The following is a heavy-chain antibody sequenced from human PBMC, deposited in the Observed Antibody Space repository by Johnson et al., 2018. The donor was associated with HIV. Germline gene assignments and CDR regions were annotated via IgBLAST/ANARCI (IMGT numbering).Heavy chain of an antibody. CDR3: ARDLIPDSTFFYDTTSYFPDALDI. CDR2: INSDGSST. CDR1: GFTFSSYW. V-gene: IGHV3-74*01. D-gene: IGHD3-22*01. Sequence: VQLVESGGGLVQSGGSLRLSCAASGFTFSSYWMHWVRQGPGKGLVWVSRINSDGSSTRYADSVKGRFTISRDNSKNTVYLQMNSLRAEDTAVYFCARDLIPDSTFFYDTTSYFPDALDIWGQGTLVTVSS. J-gene: IGHJ3*02.